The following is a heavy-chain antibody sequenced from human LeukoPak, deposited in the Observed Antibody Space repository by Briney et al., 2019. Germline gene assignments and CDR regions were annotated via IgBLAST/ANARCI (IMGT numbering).Heavy chain of an antibody. V-gene: IGHV3-48*01. CDR2: ISSSSSTI. D-gene: IGHD2-15*01. CDR3: ASRYCSGGSCYYWAFDY. J-gene: IGHJ4*02. CDR1: GFTFSSYS. Sequence: GGSLRLSCAASGFTFSSYSMNWVRQAPGKGLEWVSYISSSSSTIYYADSVKSRFTISRDNAKNSLYLQMNSLRAEDTAVYYCASRYCSGGSCYYWAFDYWGQGTLVTVSS.